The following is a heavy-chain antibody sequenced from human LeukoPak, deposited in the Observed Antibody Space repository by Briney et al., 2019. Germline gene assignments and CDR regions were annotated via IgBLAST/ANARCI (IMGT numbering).Heavy chain of an antibody. V-gene: IGHV3-11*01. J-gene: IGHJ6*02. D-gene: IGHD6-19*01. CDR3: ARVKQWLVRDGYYYGMDV. CDR1: GFTFSDSY. Sequence: GGSLRLSCAASGFTFSDSYMSWIRQAPGKGLEWVSYISSSGSTIYYADSVKGRFTISRDNAKNSLYLQMNSLRAEDTAVYYCARVKQWLVRDGYYYGMDVWGQGTTVTVSS. CDR2: ISSSGSTI.